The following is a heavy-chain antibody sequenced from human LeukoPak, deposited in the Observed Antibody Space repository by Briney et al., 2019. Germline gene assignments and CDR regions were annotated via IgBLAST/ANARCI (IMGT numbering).Heavy chain of an antibody. J-gene: IGHJ5*02. CDR1: GGTISSGGYY. CDR3: ARETVYSNWFDP. Sequence: SETLSLTCTVSGGTISSGGYYWSWISQHPGKGLEWIGYIYYSGSTYYNPSLKSRVTISIDTSKNQFSLKLTSVTAADTAVYYCARETVYSNWFDPWGQGTLVTVSS. D-gene: IGHD2-8*01. V-gene: IGHV4-31*03. CDR2: IYYSGST.